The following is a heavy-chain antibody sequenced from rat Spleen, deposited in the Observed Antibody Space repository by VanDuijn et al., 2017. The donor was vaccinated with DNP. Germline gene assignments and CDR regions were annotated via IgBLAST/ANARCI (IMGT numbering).Heavy chain of an antibody. CDR3: ARLLYYPYYFDY. V-gene: IGHV5-7*01. CDR2: ISYDGGGA. J-gene: IGHJ2*01. CDR1: GFTFSIYD. Sequence: EVQLVESGGGLVQPGRSMKLSCVASGFTFSIYDMAWVRQAPKKGLEWVATISYDGGGAYYRDSVKGRFTISRNNAESTLYLQRDSLRSEDTATYYCARLLYYPYYFDYWGQGVMVTVSS. D-gene: IGHD1-6*01.